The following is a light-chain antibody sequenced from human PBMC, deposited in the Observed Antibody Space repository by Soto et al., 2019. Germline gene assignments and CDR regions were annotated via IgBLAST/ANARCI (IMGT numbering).Light chain of an antibody. Sequence: QSVLTQAPSVSGTPGQRVTISCSGSSSNIGSNTVSWYQQVPGTAPKVLIYSNVQRPSGVPDRFSGSKSGTSASLATGGLQSEDEADYYCAAWDGSLNGWVFGGGTKLTVL. V-gene: IGLV1-44*01. CDR3: AAWDGSLNGWV. CDR2: SNV. J-gene: IGLJ3*02. CDR1: SSNIGSNT.